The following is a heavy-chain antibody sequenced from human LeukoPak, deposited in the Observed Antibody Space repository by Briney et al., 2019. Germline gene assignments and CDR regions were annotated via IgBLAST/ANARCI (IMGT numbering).Heavy chain of an antibody. CDR1: GFTFSSYW. Sequence: WGSLRLSCAASGFTFSSYWMTWVRQAPGKGLEWVANIKQDGSEKYYVDSVKGRFSISRDNAKNSLYLQMNSLRAEDTAVYYCARGYDSSGDLFDYWGQGTLVTVSS. V-gene: IGHV3-7*04. D-gene: IGHD3-22*01. CDR2: IKQDGSEK. J-gene: IGHJ4*02. CDR3: ARGYDSSGDLFDY.